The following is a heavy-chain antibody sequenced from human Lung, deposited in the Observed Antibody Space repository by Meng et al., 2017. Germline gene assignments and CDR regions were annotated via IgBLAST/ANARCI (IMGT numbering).Heavy chain of an antibody. CDR1: GGSFSDYY. CDR2: INHSGST. Sequence: VQLQQWGAVLLKPSETLTLTFVVSGGSFSDYYWSWIRQPPGKGLEWIGEINHSGSTNYNPSLESRATISVDTSQNNLSLKLSSVTAADSAVYYCARGPTTMAHDFDYWGQGTLVTVSS. CDR3: ARGPTTMAHDFDY. V-gene: IGHV4-34*01. J-gene: IGHJ4*02. D-gene: IGHD4-11*01.